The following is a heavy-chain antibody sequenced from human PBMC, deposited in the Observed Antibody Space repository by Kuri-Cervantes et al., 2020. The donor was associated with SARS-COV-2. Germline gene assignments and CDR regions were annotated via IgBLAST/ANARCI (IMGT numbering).Heavy chain of an antibody. CDR1: GFTFSSYL. J-gene: IGHJ5*02. CDR2: INSDGSST. Sequence: GESLKISCAASGFTFSSYLMHWVRQAPGKGLVWVSRINSDGSSTSYADSVKGRFTISRDNAKNTLYLQMNSLRAEDTAVYYCARDVVHDFWSGYENWFDPWGQGTRVTVYS. CDR3: ARDVVHDFWSGYENWFDP. D-gene: IGHD3-3*01. V-gene: IGHV3-74*01.